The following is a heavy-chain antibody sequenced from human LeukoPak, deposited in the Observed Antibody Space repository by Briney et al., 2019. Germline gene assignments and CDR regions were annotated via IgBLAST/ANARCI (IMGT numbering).Heavy chain of an antibody. V-gene: IGHV3-69-1*02. CDR1: VFSINLRD. CDR3: ATTVWTGQFPDYFDV. Sequence: NPGEPLTLSCTVSVFSINLRDVTWRRQAPGKGLEWVSYICCGGKMFYTDSVKGRFTVSRANSKNTLFLQMNSLRAEDTAIYYCATTVWTGQFPDYFDVWGQGTLVTVSS. D-gene: IGHD1-1*01. CDR2: ICCGGKM. J-gene: IGHJ4*02.